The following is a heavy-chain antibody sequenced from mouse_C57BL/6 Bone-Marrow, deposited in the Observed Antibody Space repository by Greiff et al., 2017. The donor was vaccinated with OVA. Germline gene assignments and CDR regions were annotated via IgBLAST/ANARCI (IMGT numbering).Heavy chain of an antibody. J-gene: IGHJ3*01. CDR1: GYTFTDYE. Sequence: QVQLQQSGAELVRPGASVTLSCKASGYTFTDYEMHWVKQTPVHGLEWIGAIDPETGGTAYNQKFKGKAILTADKSSSTAYMELRSLTSEDSAVYYCTRGANYYGSSLFAYWGQGTLVTVSA. V-gene: IGHV1-15*01. CDR2: IDPETGGT. D-gene: IGHD1-1*01. CDR3: TRGANYYGSSLFAY.